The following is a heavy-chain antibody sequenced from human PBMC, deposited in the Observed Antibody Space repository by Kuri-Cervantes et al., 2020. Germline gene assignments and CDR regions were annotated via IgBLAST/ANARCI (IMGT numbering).Heavy chain of an antibody. CDR2: ISWNSGSI. V-gene: IGHV3-9*01. CDR3: AKDRGRYDILTGYWADAFDI. Sequence: LSLTCAASGFTFDDYAMHWVRQAPGKGLEWVSGISWNSGSIGYADSVKGRFTISRDNAKNSLYLQMNSLRAEDTALYYCAKDRGRYDILTGYWADAFDIWGQGTMVTVSS. J-gene: IGHJ3*02. CDR1: GFTFDDYA. D-gene: IGHD3-9*01.